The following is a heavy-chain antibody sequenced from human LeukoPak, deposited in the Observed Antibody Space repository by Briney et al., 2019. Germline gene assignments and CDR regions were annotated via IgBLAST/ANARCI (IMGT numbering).Heavy chain of an antibody. D-gene: IGHD2-2*01. Sequence: SETLSLTCSVSGGSISTYYWSWIRQPPGKGLEWIGYIYYSGSTNSNPSLKSRVTISVDTSKNQFSLKLSSVTAADTAVYYCARMNIVVVPAATFDYWGQGTLVTVSS. J-gene: IGHJ4*02. CDR1: GGSISTYY. V-gene: IGHV4-59*01. CDR2: IYYSGST. CDR3: ARMNIVVVPAATFDY.